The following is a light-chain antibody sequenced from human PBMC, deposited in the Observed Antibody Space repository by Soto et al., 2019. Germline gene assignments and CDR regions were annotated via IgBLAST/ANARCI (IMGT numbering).Light chain of an antibody. J-gene: IGKJ1*01. CDR1: QTISNW. CDR2: KAS. CDR3: QQYNSYSQT. Sequence: IQMTQSPSTLSASVGDRVTITCRASQTISNWLAWYQQKPGQAPKLLIYKASTLESGVPSRFSGSGSGTEFTLTISSLQPEDFATYYCQQYNSYSQTFGQGGKVDIK. V-gene: IGKV1-5*03.